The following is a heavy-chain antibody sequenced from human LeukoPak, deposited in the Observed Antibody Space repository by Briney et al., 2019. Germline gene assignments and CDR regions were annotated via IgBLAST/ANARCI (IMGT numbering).Heavy chain of an antibody. CDR2: ISFDGSSQ. J-gene: IGHJ4*02. CDR1: GFTFSRYA. V-gene: IGHV3-30-3*01. Sequence: GGSLRLSCAASGFTFSRYAMYWVRRAPGKGLEWVAVISFDGSSQFYADSVKGRFTISRDNSKNTLCLQMNSLGGDDTAVYYCARGPTDRYSSSWSLTRPEDYFDYWGQGTLVTVSS. CDR3: ARGPTDRYSSSWSLTRPEDYFDY. D-gene: IGHD6-13*01.